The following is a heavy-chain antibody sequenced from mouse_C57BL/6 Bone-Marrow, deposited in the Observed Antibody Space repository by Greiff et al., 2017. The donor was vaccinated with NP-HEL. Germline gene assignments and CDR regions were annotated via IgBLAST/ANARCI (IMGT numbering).Heavy chain of an antibody. CDR3: ARWTAQAFSWFAY. D-gene: IGHD3-2*02. CDR1: GYTFTSYW. CDR2: IHPNSGST. V-gene: IGHV1-64*01. J-gene: IGHJ3*01. Sequence: QVQLKQPGAELVKPGASVKLSCKASGYTFTSYWMHWVKQRPGQGLEWIGMIHPNSGSTNYNEKFKSKATLTVDKSSSTAYMQLSSLTSEDSAVYYCARWTAQAFSWFAYWGQGTLVTVSA.